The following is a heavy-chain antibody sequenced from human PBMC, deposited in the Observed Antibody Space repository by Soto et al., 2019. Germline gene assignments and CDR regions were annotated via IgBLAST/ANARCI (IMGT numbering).Heavy chain of an antibody. Sequence: ASVKVSCKASGYTFTSYGISWVRQAPGQGLEWMGWISAYNGNTNYAQKLQGRVTMTTDTSTSTAYMELRSLRSDDTAVYYCASYCRMTTVTTPHYFDYCGHGTLVTVS. CDR2: ISAYNGNT. CDR1: GYTFTSYG. J-gene: IGHJ4*01. D-gene: IGHD4-17*01. CDR3: ASYCRMTTVTTPHYFDY. V-gene: IGHV1-18*01.